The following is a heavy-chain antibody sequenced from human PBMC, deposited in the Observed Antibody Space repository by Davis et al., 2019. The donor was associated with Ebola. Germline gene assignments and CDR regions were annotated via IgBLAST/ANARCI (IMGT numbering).Heavy chain of an antibody. CDR2: IIPILGIA. CDR3: ARDRRGTYYFDF. CDR1: GGTFSSYA. D-gene: IGHD1-26*01. V-gene: IGHV1-69*04. J-gene: IGHJ4*02. Sequence: SVKVSCKASGGTFSSYAISWVRQAPGQGLEWMGRIIPILGIANYAQKFQGRVTITADKSTSTAYMELSSLRSEDTAVYYCARDRRGTYYFDFWGQGSLVIVSS.